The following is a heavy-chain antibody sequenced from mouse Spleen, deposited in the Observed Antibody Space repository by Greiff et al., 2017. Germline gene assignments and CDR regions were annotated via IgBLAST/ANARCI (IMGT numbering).Heavy chain of an antibody. J-gene: IGHJ1*01. D-gene: IGHD1-1*01. CDR2: ISSGGST. V-gene: IGHV5-6-5*01. CDR1: GFTFSSYA. Sequence: EVQLVESGGGLVKPGGSLKLSCAASGFTFSSYAMSWVRQTPEKRLEWVASISSGGSTYYPDSVKGRFTISRDNARNILYLQMSSLRSEDTAMYYCARGRYYGSSYEYFDVWGAGTTVTVSS. CDR3: ARGRYYGSSYEYFDV.